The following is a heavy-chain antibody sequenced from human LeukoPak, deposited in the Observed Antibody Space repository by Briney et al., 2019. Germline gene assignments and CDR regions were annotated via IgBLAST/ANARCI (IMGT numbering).Heavy chain of an antibody. D-gene: IGHD4-17*01. CDR1: GYTFTGYY. CDR2: INPNSGGT. J-gene: IGHJ6*03. V-gene: IGHV1-2*02. CDR3: ARAPPVTGYYYYMDV. Sequence: ASVKVSCKASGYTFTGYYMHWVRQAPGQGLEWMGWINPNSGGTNYAQKFQGRGTMTRDPSISTAYMELSRLRSDDTAVYYCARAPPVTGYYYYMDVWGKGTTVTVSS.